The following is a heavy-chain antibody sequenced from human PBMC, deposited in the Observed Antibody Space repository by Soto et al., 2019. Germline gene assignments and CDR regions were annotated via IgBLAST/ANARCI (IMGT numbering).Heavy chain of an antibody. CDR3: AIAPIRFLEWSNS. J-gene: IGHJ5*01. CDR2: ISGSGGST. V-gene: IGHV3-23*01. D-gene: IGHD3-3*01. Sequence: PGGSLRLSCAASGFTFSSYAMSWVRQAPGKGLEWVSAISGSGGSTYYADSVKGRFTISRDNSKNTLYLQMNSLRAEDTAVYYCAIAPIRFLEWSNSWGQGTLVTVSS. CDR1: GFTFSSYA.